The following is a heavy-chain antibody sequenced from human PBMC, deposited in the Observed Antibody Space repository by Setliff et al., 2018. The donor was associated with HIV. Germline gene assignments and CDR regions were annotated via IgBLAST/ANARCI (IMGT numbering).Heavy chain of an antibody. CDR2: IDYSGNT. J-gene: IGHJ5*01. V-gene: IGHV4-39*01. CDR3: ARHRYRFGIDS. CDR1: GGSISTNNYY. D-gene: IGHD3-16*01. Sequence: ETLSLTCPVSGGSISTNNYYWAWIRQPPGKGLEWIGTIDYSGNTYYNASLRSRAIISGDMSKNQFSLNLNSVTASETAVYYCARHRYRFGIDSWGQGALVTVSS.